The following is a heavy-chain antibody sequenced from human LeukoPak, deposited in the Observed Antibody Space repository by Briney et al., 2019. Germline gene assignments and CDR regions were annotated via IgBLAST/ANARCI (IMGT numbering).Heavy chain of an antibody. J-gene: IGHJ4*02. D-gene: IGHD2-2*01. CDR2: ISSSGTTI. CDR3: ARDLKAYSSSGGVDY. Sequence: QTGGSLRLSCAVSGFTFSNYGMNRVRQSPEKGLEWISYISSSGTTISYADSVKGRFTISRDSTRNSLYLQMNSLRAEDTAVYYCARDLKAYSSSGGVDYWGQGTLVTVSS. CDR1: GFTFSNYG. V-gene: IGHV3-48*01.